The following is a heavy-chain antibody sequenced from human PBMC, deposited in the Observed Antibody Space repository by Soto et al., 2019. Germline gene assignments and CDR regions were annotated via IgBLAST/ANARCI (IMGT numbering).Heavy chain of an antibody. J-gene: IGHJ3*02. V-gene: IGHV4-31*03. CDR3: ARVPGYDAFDI. D-gene: IGHD6-13*01. CDR1: GGSISSGGYY. Sequence: QVQLQESGPGLVKPSQTLSLTCTVSGGSISSGGYYWSWIRQHPGKGLEWIGYIYYSGSTYFNPFLQGRGTISVDTSKNQFSLKLSSVTAADTAVYYCARVPGYDAFDIWGQGTMVTVSS. CDR2: IYYSGST.